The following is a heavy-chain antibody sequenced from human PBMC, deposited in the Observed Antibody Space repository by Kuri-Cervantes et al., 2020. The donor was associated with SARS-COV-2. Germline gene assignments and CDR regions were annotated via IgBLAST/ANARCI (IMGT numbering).Heavy chain of an antibody. Sequence: SGPTLVKPTQTLTLTCTFSGLSVSTSGMCVSWIRQPPGKALERPARIDWDDDKYYSTSLKTRLTISKDTSKNQVVLTMTNMDPVDTATYYCARTPPRVGESDYWGQGNLVNGSS. CDR3: ARTPPRVGESDY. J-gene: IGHJ4*02. CDR1: GLSVSTSGMC. D-gene: IGHD3-16*01. CDR2: IDWDDDK. V-gene: IGHV2-70*11.